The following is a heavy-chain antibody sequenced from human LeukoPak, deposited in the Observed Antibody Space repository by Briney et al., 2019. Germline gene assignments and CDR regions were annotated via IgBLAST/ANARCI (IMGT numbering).Heavy chain of an antibody. D-gene: IGHD2-15*01. V-gene: IGHV1-69*05. J-gene: IGHJ5*02. Sequence: SVKVSCKASGGTFSSYAISWVRQAPGQGLEWVGGIIPIFGTANYAQKFQGRVTITTDESTSTAYMELSSLRSEDTAVYYCARDRDISWFDPWGQGTLVTVSS. CDR1: GGTFSSYA. CDR2: IIPIFGTA. CDR3: ARDRDISWFDP.